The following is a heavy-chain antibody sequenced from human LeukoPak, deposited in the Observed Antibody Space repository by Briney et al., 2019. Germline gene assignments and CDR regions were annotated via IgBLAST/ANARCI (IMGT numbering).Heavy chain of an antibody. CDR2: IYSGGST. V-gene: IGHV3-53*01. D-gene: IGHD2-2*01. J-gene: IGHJ6*03. CDR3: AGSCSYCSSTYYMDV. Sequence: TGGSLRLSCAASGFTVSSNYMSWVRQAPGKGLEWVSVIYSGGSTYYSDSVKGRITISRDNSKNTLYLQMNSLRAEDTAVYYCAGSCSYCSSTYYMDVWGKGTTVTVSS. CDR1: GFTVSSNY.